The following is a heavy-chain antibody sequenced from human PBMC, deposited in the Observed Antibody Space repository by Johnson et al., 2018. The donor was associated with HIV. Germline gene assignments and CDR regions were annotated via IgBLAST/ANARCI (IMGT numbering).Heavy chain of an antibody. CDR1: GFTFSSYA. D-gene: IGHD6-13*01. CDR3: AKDRGYSTSSAFDF. V-gene: IGHV3-23*04. Sequence: VQLVESGGGLVQPGGSLRLSCAASGFTFSSYAMSWVRQAPGKGLEWVSGISDNGGTAYYADSVTGRFTISRDNSKSKLYLQMNSLRAVDTAVYYCAKDRGYSTSSAFDFWGQGTMVTVSS. CDR2: ISDNGGTA. J-gene: IGHJ3*01.